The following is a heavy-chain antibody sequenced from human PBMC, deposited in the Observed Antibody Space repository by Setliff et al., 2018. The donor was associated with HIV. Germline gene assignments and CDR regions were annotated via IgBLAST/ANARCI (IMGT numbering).Heavy chain of an antibody. CDR2: IYYSGNT. V-gene: IGHV4-59*01. J-gene: IGHJ3*02. D-gene: IGHD3-22*01. CDR1: GGSISNYY. Sequence: TLSLTCSVSGGSISNYYWSWIRQPPGKGLEWIGYIYYSGNTNYSPSLKSRVTISVDTSKNQFSLKLSSVTAADTAVYYCARTFNSGYLSYAFDIWG. CDR3: ARTFNSGYLSYAFDI.